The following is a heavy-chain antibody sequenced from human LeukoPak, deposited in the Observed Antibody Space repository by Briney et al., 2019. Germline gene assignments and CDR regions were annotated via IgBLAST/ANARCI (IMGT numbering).Heavy chain of an antibody. CDR3: VRLWDSSGFFGY. CDR2: IQKDGSEK. Sequence: GGSLRLSCAASGFTFSTYAMNWVRQAPGEGLEWVANIQKDGSEKHYVASVEGRFTISRDNAENSLFLQLNSLRVDDTAVYYCVRLWDSSGFFGYWGQGALVTVSS. CDR1: GFTFSTYA. D-gene: IGHD3-22*01. V-gene: IGHV3-7*01. J-gene: IGHJ4*02.